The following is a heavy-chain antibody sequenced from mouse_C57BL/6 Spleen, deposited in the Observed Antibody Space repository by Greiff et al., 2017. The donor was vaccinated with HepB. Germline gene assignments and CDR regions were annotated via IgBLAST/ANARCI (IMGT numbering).Heavy chain of an antibody. Sequence: EVMLVESGEGLVKPGGSLKLSCAASGFTFSSYAMSWVRQTPEKRLEWVAYISSGGDYIYYADTVKGRFTISRDNARNTLYLQMSSLKSEDTAMYYCTRDRVGSSGYDYAMDYWGQGTSVTVSS. D-gene: IGHD3-2*02. V-gene: IGHV5-9-1*02. CDR2: ISSGGDYI. CDR3: TRDRVGSSGYDYAMDY. J-gene: IGHJ4*01. CDR1: GFTFSSYA.